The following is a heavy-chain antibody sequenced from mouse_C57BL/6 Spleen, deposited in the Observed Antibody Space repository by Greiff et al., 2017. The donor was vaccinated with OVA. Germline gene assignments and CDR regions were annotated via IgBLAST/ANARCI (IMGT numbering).Heavy chain of an antibody. V-gene: IGHV1-69*01. D-gene: IGHD5-5*01. J-gene: IGHJ4*01. CDR2: IDPSDSYT. Sequence: VQLQQPGAELVMPGASVKLSCKASGYTFTSYWMHWVKQRPGQGLEWIGEIDPSDSYTNYNQKFKGKSTLTVDKSSSTAYMQLSSLTSEDSAVYYCARWTTSMDYWGQGTSVTASS. CDR1: GYTFTSYW. CDR3: ARWTTSMDY.